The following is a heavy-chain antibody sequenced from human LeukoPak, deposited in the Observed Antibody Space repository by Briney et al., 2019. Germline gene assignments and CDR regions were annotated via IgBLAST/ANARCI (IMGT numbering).Heavy chain of an antibody. CDR1: GGTFSNYA. V-gene: IGHV1-69*05. Sequence: SVKVSCKASGGTFSNYAISWVRQAPGQGLEWMGRIIPIFGTANYAQKFQGRVTITTDESTSTAYMELSSLRSEDTAVYYCAREGGWSSSWTVGFDPWGQGILVTVSS. CDR3: AREGGWSSSWTVGFDP. J-gene: IGHJ5*02. D-gene: IGHD6-13*01. CDR2: IIPIFGTA.